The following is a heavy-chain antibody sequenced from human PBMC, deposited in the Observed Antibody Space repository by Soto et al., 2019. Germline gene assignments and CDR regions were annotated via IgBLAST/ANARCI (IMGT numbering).Heavy chain of an antibody. CDR1: GFSLSTSGVG. D-gene: IGHD3-22*01. CDR3: AHSLIGYYYDSIGSNWFAP. CDR2: IYWDDDK. Sequence: QITLKESGPTLVKPTQTLTLTCTFSGFSLSTSGVGVGWIRQPPGKALEWLALIYWDDDKRYSPSLKSRITITKDTSKNQVVLTMTNMDPVDTATYFCAHSLIGYYYDSIGSNWFAPWGQGTLVTVSS. V-gene: IGHV2-5*02. J-gene: IGHJ5*02.